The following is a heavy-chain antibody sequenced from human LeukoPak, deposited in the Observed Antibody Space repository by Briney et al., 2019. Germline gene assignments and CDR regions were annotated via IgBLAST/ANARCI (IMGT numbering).Heavy chain of an antibody. CDR2: IYYSGST. CDR3: SRHKTGYYDFWSGYYTIGAEYFQH. J-gene: IGHJ1*01. D-gene: IGHD3-3*01. CDR1: GGSISSSSYY. V-gene: IGHV4-39*01. Sequence: SEXLSLTCTVSGGSISSSSYYWGWIRQPPGKGREWIGSIYYSGSTYYNPSLKSRVTISVDTSKNQFSLKQRSVNAADQALYSCSRHKTGYYDFWSGYYTIGAEYFQHWGQGTLVTVSS.